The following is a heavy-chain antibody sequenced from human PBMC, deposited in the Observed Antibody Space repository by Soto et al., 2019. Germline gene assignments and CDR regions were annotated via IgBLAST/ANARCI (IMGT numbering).Heavy chain of an antibody. Sequence: GGSLRLSCVASGFTFRMHWMHWVRQTPDKGLVWVARINRDGSSSQYADSVRGRFTVSRDNARNTLYLDMTSLRLDDAAVYYCAKPITVGSAHYDFWGQGALVTVSS. D-gene: IGHD4-17*01. J-gene: IGHJ4*02. CDR2: INRDGSSS. V-gene: IGHV3-74*01. CDR1: GFTFRMHW. CDR3: AKPITVGSAHYDF.